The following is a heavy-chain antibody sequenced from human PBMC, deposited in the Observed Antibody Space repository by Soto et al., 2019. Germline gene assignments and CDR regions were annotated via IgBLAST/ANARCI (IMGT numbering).Heavy chain of an antibody. CDR3: ARASGGGSYFVYYYGMDV. V-gene: IGHV3-30-3*01. J-gene: IGHJ6*02. CDR2: ISYDGSNK. Sequence: QVQLVESGGGVVQPGRSLRLSCAASGFTFSSYAMHWVRQAPGKGLEWVAVISYDGSNKYYADSVKGRFTISRDNSKNTLYLQMSSLRAEDTAVYYCARASGGGSYFVYYYGMDVCGQGTTVTVSS. D-gene: IGHD1-26*01. CDR1: GFTFSSYA.